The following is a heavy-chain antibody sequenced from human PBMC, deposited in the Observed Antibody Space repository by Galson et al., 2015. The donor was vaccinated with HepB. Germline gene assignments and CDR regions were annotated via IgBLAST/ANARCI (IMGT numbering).Heavy chain of an antibody. CDR1: GFTFSTYP. V-gene: IGHV3-23*01. CDR2: ISDSGDKT. J-gene: IGHJ4*02. D-gene: IGHD3-16*01. CDR3: AKVLLSGGRWYSDY. Sequence: SLRLSCAASGFTFSTYPMRWFRQAPGKGLEWVSAISDSGDKTYYADSVKGRFTISRDNSENTLYLQLNSLGAEDTALYYCAKVLLSGGRWYSDYWGQGTPVTVSS.